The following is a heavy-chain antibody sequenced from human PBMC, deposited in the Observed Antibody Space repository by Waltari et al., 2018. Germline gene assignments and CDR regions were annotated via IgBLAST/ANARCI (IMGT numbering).Heavy chain of an antibody. CDR2: INHSGST. Sequence: QVQLQQWGAGLLKPSETLSLTCAVYGGSFSGYYLSWIRPPPGKGLDGIGEINHSGSTNYNPSLKSRVTISVDTSKNQFSLKLSSVTAADTAVYYCARLSRVRGDDYWGQGTLVTVSS. D-gene: IGHD3-10*01. J-gene: IGHJ4*02. V-gene: IGHV4-34*01. CDR3: ARLSRVRGDDY. CDR1: GGSFSGYY.